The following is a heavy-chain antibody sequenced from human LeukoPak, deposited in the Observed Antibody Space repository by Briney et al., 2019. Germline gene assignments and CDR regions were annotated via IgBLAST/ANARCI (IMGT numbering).Heavy chain of an antibody. Sequence: PSETLSLTCAVSGDSISNGGFAWNWIRQPPGKGLEWIGYIYHRGGTYYNPSLKSRVTLSVDRSKNQFSLILSSVTAADTAVYFCARGGYNYPFFDHWGQGALVTVSS. V-gene: IGHV4-30-2*01. D-gene: IGHD5-18*01. CDR2: IYHRGGT. CDR1: GDSISNGGFA. CDR3: ARGGYNYPFFDH. J-gene: IGHJ4*02.